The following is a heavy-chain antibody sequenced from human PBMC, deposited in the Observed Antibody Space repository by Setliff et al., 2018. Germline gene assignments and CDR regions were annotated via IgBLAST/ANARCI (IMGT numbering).Heavy chain of an antibody. CDR3: ARDKGSAAAGTAYYYGMDV. D-gene: IGHD6-13*01. CDR1: GFTFSSYA. Sequence: GGSLRLSCAASGFTFSSYAMTWVRQAPGKGLEWVSSISSSSSYIYYADSVKGRFTISRDNSKNTLYLQMNSLRAEDTAVYYCARDKGSAAAGTAYYYGMDVWGQGTTVTVSS. V-gene: IGHV3-21*01. J-gene: IGHJ6*02. CDR2: ISSSSSYI.